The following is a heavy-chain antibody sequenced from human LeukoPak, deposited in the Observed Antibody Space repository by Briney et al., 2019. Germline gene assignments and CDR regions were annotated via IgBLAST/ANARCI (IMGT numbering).Heavy chain of an antibody. J-gene: IGHJ4*02. V-gene: IGHV3-21*04. CDR2: ISSSSSYI. CDR3: ARLIGLGEVSPYFDS. CDR1: GFTFSSYS. Sequence: GGSLRLSCAPSGFTFSSYSMNWVRQAPGKGLEWVSSISSSSSYIYYADSVKGRFTISRDNAKNSLYLQMNSLRAEDTAVYYCARLIGLGEVSPYFDSWGQGRLVTVSS. D-gene: IGHD3-16*02.